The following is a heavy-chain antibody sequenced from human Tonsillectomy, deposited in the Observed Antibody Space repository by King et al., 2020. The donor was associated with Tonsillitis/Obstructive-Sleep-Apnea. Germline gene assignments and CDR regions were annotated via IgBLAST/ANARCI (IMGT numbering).Heavy chain of an antibody. CDR3: SGGYYWAFDY. D-gene: IGHD3-22*01. V-gene: IGHV3-7*03. Sequence: VQLVESGGGLVQPGGSLRLSCADSGFTFSSYCMAWVRQAPGKGLEWVANINQDGSEKYYVDSVKGRFTISRDNAKNSFYLQMNSLRAEDTAVYYCSGGYYWAFDYWGQGTLVTVSS. CDR1: GFTFSSYC. J-gene: IGHJ4*02. CDR2: INQDGSEK.